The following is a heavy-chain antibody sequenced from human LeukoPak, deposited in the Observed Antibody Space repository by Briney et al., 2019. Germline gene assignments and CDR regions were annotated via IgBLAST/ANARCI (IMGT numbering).Heavy chain of an antibody. CDR3: AKSETDILTGYYGLSVGYFDY. J-gene: IGHJ4*02. D-gene: IGHD3-9*01. CDR1: GFTFSSYA. CDR2: ISGSGGST. V-gene: IGHV3-23*01. Sequence: GGSLRLSCAASGFTFSSYAMSWVRQAPGKGLEWVSAISGSGGSTYYADSVKGRFTISRDNSKSTLYLQMNSLRAEDTAVYYCAKSETDILTGYYGLSVGYFDYWGQGTLVTVSS.